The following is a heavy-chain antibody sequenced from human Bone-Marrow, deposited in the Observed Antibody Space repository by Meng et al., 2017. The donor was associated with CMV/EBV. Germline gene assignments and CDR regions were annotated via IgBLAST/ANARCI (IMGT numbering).Heavy chain of an antibody. Sequence: ASVKVSCKASGYAFTDYFIHWVRQAPGQGLEWMGWINPKTGGTNYAQSFQDRVTMTRDTSIGTAYMELRRLKSDDTAVYYCARVDVTIFGVVIGDGMDVWGQGTTVTVSS. J-gene: IGHJ6*02. V-gene: IGHV1-2*02. CDR3: ARVDVTIFGVVIGDGMDV. D-gene: IGHD3-3*01. CDR1: GYAFTDYF. CDR2: INPKTGGT.